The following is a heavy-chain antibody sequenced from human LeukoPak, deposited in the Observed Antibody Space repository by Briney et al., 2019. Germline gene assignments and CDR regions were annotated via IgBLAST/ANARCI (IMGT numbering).Heavy chain of an antibody. CDR2: INQDGSEK. D-gene: IGHD3-3*01. CDR1: GITFHDYW. CDR3: ARETTGYDLDH. V-gene: IGHV3-7*01. Sequence: GGSLRLSCAVSGITFHDYWMTRVRQAPGKGLEWVPNINQDGSEKNFVGSVEGRFTISRDNAKNSVFLDMKSLRVEDTAVYYCARETTGYDLDHWGQGALVIVSS. J-gene: IGHJ4*02.